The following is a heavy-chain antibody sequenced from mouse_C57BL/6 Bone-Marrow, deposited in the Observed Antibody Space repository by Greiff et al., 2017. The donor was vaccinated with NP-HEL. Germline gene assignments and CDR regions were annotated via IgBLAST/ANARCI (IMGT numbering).Heavy chain of an antibody. D-gene: IGHD2-4*01. J-gene: IGHJ1*03. CDR1: GYSITSGYY. CDR3: AREGDYDGYFDV. CDR2: ISYDGSN. V-gene: IGHV3-6*01. Sequence: ESGPGLVKPSQSLSLTCSVTGYSITSGYYWNWIRQFPGNKLEWMGYISYDGSNNYNPSLKNRISITRDTSKNQFFLKLNSVTTEDTATYYCAREGDYDGYFDVWGTGTTVTVSS.